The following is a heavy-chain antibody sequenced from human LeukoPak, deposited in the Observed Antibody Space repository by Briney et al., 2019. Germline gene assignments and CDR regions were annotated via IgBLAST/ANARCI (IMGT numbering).Heavy chain of an antibody. CDR2: MYHSGST. CDR1: GYSISSGYY. Sequence: SETLSFTCAVSGYSISSGYYWGWIRQPPGKGLEWIGSMYHSGSTYYNPSLKSRVTISVDTSENQFSLKLTSVTAADTAVYFCARHRLSTTSGYAFDYMDVWGKGTTVTVSS. CDR3: ARHRLSTTSGYAFDYMDV. J-gene: IGHJ6*03. V-gene: IGHV4-38-2*01. D-gene: IGHD5-12*01.